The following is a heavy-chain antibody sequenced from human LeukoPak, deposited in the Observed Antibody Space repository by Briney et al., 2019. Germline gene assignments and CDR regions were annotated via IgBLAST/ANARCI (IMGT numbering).Heavy chain of an antibody. D-gene: IGHD4-23*01. CDR1: GGSISTYY. Sequence: SETLSPTCTVSGGSISTYYWSWIRQPPGKGLEWIGQIYNTGSTNDNPSLKSRVTISVDTSRNQFSLKLSSVTAADTAVYYCAREAHTVGFDYWGQGALVTVSS. J-gene: IGHJ4*02. V-gene: IGHV4-59*01. CDR2: IYNTGST. CDR3: AREAHTVGFDY.